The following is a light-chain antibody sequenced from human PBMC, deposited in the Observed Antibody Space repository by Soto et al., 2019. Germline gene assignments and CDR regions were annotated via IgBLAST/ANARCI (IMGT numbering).Light chain of an antibody. CDR1: QSVSSSY. CDR2: GAS. J-gene: IGKJ5*01. V-gene: IGKV3-20*01. Sequence: EIVLTQSPGTLSLSPGERATLSCRASQSVSSSYLAWYQQKPGQAPRLLIYGASRRATGIPDRFSGSGSGTDFTLTISRLEPEDFAVYYFQQYGSSITFGQGTRLEIK. CDR3: QQYGSSIT.